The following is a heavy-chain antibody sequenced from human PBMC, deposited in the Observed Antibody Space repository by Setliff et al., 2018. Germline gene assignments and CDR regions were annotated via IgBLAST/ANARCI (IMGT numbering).Heavy chain of an antibody. CDR1: GGSLNSGSYY. D-gene: IGHD1-26*01. J-gene: IGHJ5*02. V-gene: IGHV4-61*02. Sequence: PSETLSLTCAVSGGSLNSGSYYWSWIRQSTERGLEWLGRLHTSGSTTYNPALNSRVTISVDTSTNQFSLRLTSLTAADTAVYFCARDDTILGATDHWGQGTLGTSPQ. CDR3: ARDDTILGATDH. CDR2: LHTSGST.